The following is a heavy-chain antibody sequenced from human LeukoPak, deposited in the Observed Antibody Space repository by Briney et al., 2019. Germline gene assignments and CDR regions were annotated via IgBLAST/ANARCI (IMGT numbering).Heavy chain of an antibody. V-gene: IGHV1-3*03. CDR3: ARDGGWSVTDRLYYFDF. Sequence: ASVKVSCKASGYTFTSYAMHWVRQAPGQRLEWMGWINAGNGNTKYSQEFQGRVTIPRDTSASTAYMELNSLRSEDMAVYYCARDGGWSVTDRLYYFDFWGQGTLVTVSS. J-gene: IGHJ4*02. CDR1: GYTFTSYA. D-gene: IGHD3-3*01. CDR2: INAGNGNT.